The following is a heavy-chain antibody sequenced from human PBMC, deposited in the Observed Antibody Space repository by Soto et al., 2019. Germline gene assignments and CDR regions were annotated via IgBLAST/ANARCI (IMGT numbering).Heavy chain of an antibody. CDR3: ALQWGGVMGLEGGMDV. CDR2: IIPIFGTP. CDR1: GGTFSSNP. V-gene: IGHV1-69*12. D-gene: IGHD3-16*01. Sequence: QVQLVQSGAEVKKPGSSVKVSCKTSGGTFSSNPINWVRQAPGQGLEWMGGIIPIFGTPTYAQNFQGRVTITADESTGAAYMGLSSLRSEDTAIYYCALQWGGVMGLEGGMDVWGQGTTVTVSS. J-gene: IGHJ6*02.